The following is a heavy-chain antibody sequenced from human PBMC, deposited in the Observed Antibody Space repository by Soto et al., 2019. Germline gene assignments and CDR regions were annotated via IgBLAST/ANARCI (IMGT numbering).Heavy chain of an antibody. CDR3: ARSIVVVTALDY. V-gene: IGHV1-3*05. CDR1: GYTFTSYA. D-gene: IGHD2-21*02. CDR2: INAGNGNT. Sequence: QVQLVQSGAEEKKPGASVKVSCKASGYTFTSYAMHWVRKAPGQRLEWMGWINAGNGNTKYSQKFQGRVTITRDTSASTAYMELSSLRSEDTAVYYCARSIVVVTALDYWGQGTLGTVSS. J-gene: IGHJ4*02.